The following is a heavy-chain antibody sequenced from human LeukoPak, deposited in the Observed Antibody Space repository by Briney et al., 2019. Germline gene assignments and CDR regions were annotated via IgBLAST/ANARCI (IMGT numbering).Heavy chain of an antibody. D-gene: IGHD2-15*01. CDR1: GFPFSSYA. Sequence: LGGSLRPSCSASGFPFSSYAMHWVRQAPGKGLEYVSAISDSGGSTYYADSVKGRFTISRDNSKNTLYLQMSSLRAEDTAVYFCVRGYSFGPYGMDVWGQGTTVTVSS. CDR2: ISDSGGST. J-gene: IGHJ6*02. CDR3: VRGYSFGPYGMDV. V-gene: IGHV3-64D*09.